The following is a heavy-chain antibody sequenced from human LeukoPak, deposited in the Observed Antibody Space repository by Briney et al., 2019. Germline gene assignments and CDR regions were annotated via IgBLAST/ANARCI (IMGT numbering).Heavy chain of an antibody. CDR1: GGSFSGYF. V-gene: IGHV4-34*01. CDR3: ARDPTTAVTLPHYFDD. D-gene: IGHD4-23*01. Sequence: SETLSLTCAVSGGSFSGYFWNWIRQPPGKGLEWIGEINHRGVTNYSPSLKSRVTISVDASKNQFSLTLRSVTAADTAVYYCARDPTTAVTLPHYFDDWGQGTLVTVSS. CDR2: INHRGVT. J-gene: IGHJ4*02.